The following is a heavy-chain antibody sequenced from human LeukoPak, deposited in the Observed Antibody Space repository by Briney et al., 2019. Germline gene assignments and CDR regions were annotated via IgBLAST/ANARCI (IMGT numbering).Heavy chain of an antibody. D-gene: IGHD6-13*01. CDR1: GGPMSSGGYY. J-gene: IGHJ4*02. Sequence: SETLSLTCTVSGGPMSSGGYYWSWIRQHPGKVLEWIGYIFHSGSTYYNPSLKSRVTISVDTSKNQFSLNLSSVTAAGTAVYYCARQTSSWPLDYWGQGTLVTVSS. V-gene: IGHV4-31*03. CDR2: IFHSGST. CDR3: ARQTSSWPLDY.